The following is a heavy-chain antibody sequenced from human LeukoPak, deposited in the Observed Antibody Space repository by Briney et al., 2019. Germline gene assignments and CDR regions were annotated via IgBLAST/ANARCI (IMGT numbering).Heavy chain of an antibody. D-gene: IGHD6-25*01. V-gene: IGHV3-66*01. CDR3: AKGQRLTYWYFDL. Sequence: GGSLRLPCAASGFTVSSNYMSWVRQAPGKGLEWVSVIYSGGSTYYADSVKGRFTISRDNSKNTLYLQMNSLRAEDTAVYYCAKGQRLTYWYFDLWGRGTLVTVSS. J-gene: IGHJ2*01. CDR1: GFTVSSNY. CDR2: IYSGGST.